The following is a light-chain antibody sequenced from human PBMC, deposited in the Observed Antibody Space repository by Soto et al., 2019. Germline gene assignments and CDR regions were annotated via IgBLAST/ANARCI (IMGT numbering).Light chain of an antibody. CDR1: SSDVGGYNY. CDR3: SSYTSSSTLDV. CDR2: DVS. Sequence: SALAQPASLSGSPGQSITLSCNGTSSDVGGYNYVSWYQQHPGKAPKLMIYDVSNRPSGVSNRFSGSKSGNTASLTISGLQAEDEADYYCSSYTSSSTLDVFGTGTKVTVL. J-gene: IGLJ1*01. V-gene: IGLV2-14*01.